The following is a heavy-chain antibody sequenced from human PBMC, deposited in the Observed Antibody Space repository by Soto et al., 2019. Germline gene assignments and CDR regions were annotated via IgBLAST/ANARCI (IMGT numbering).Heavy chain of an antibody. V-gene: IGHV3-7*01. Sequence: EVQLVESGGGLVQPGGSLRLSCAASGFTVSSYWMSWVRQAPGKGLEWVANIKQDGSEKYYVDSVKGRFTISRDNAKNSLYLQMNSLRAEDKAVYYCATEEDTAILDYWGQGTLVTVSS. CDR1: GFTVSSYW. D-gene: IGHD5-18*01. CDR3: ATEEDTAILDY. CDR2: IKQDGSEK. J-gene: IGHJ4*02.